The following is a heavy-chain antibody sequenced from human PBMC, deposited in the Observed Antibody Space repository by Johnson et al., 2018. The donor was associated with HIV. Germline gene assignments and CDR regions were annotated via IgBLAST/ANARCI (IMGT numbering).Heavy chain of an antibody. CDR1: GFTFSSYA. CDR2: ISYDGSNK. V-gene: IGHV3-30*04. CDR3: ARDREDPSDSYGAFDI. Sequence: QVQLVESGGNVVQPGRSLRLSCAASGFTFSSYAMHWVRQAPGKGLEWVALISYDGSNKYYADSVKGRFTISRDNSKNTLYLQMNSLRAEDTAVYYCARDREDPSDSYGAFDIWGQGTMVTVSS. J-gene: IGHJ3*02. D-gene: IGHD5-18*01.